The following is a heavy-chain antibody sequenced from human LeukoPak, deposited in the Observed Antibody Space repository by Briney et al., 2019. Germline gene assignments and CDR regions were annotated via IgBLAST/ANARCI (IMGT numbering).Heavy chain of an antibody. D-gene: IGHD6-19*01. V-gene: IGHV4-34*01. CDR2: INHSGTT. CDR1: GGSFSGYY. CDR3: ARDLGAVAGLDYYYYYAMDV. Sequence: TSETLSLTCAVYGGSFSGYYWSWIRQPPGKGLEWIGEINHSGTTTCNPSLKSRVTISLDKSKNQFSLKLSSVTAADTAVYYCARDLGAVAGLDYYYYYAMDVWGQGTTVTVSS. J-gene: IGHJ6*02.